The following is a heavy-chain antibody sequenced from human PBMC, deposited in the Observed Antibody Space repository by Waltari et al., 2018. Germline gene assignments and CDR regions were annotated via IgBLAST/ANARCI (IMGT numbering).Heavy chain of an antibody. Sequence: QVQLVQSGAEVTKPGSSVKVSCKTSGGTFSSYAIRWVRQATGQGLEWMGRIIPIFGTANYAQKFQGRVTITADESTSTAYMELSSLRSEDTAVYYCARAPYYYDSSGYYLPDYWGQGTLVTVSS. CDR3: ARAPYYYDSSGYYLPDY. CDR1: GGTFSSYA. V-gene: IGHV1-69*15. D-gene: IGHD3-22*01. J-gene: IGHJ4*02. CDR2: IIPIFGTA.